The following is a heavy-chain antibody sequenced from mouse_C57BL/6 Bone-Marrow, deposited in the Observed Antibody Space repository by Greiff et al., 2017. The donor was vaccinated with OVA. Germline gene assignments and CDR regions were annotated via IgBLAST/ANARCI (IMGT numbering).Heavy chain of an antibody. CDR1: GYSITSGYY. CDR3: ARRGYYGNYVYFDY. D-gene: IGHD2-1*01. J-gene: IGHJ2*01. Sequence: VQLQQSGPGLVKPSQSLSLTCSVTGYSITSGYYWNWIRQFPGNKLEWMGYISYDGSNNYNPSLKNRISITRDTSKNQFFLKLNSVTTEDTATYYCARRGYYGNYVYFDYWGQGTTLTVSS. CDR2: ISYDGSN. V-gene: IGHV3-6*01.